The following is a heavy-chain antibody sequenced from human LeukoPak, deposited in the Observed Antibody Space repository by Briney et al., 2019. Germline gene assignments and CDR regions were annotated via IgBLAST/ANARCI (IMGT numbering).Heavy chain of an antibody. CDR1: GFTFSGYW. D-gene: IGHD6-13*01. CDR3: ARFSSSWFD. Sequence: GGSLRLSCAASGFTFSGYWMSWVRQAPGKGLEWVANIKEDGSEKYYVDSVKGRFTISRDNAKNSLYLQMNSLRAEDTAVYYCARFSSSWFDWGQGTLVTVSS. CDR2: IKEDGSEK. J-gene: IGHJ4*02. V-gene: IGHV3-7*03.